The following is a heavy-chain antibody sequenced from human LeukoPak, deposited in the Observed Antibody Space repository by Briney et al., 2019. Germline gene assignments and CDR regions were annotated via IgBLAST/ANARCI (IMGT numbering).Heavy chain of an antibody. CDR1: GGSFSGYY. CDR2: INHSGST. Sequence: SETLSLTCAVYGGSFSGYYWSWIRQPPGKGLEWIGEINHSGSTYYNPSLKDRVTISVDTSKNQFSLKLSSVTAADTAVYYCARGSYYYDSSGYYDYYYYYMDVWGKGTTVTVSS. CDR3: ARGSYYYDSSGYYDYYYYYMDV. D-gene: IGHD3-22*01. J-gene: IGHJ6*03. V-gene: IGHV4-34*01.